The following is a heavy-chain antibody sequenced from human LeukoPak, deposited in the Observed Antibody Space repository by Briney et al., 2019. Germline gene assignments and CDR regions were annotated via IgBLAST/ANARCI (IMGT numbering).Heavy chain of an antibody. V-gene: IGHV1-69*13. CDR3: AREADYDYVWGSYRSFDY. J-gene: IGHJ4*02. Sequence: GASVKVSCKASGGTFSSYAISWVRQAPGQGLEWMGGILPIFGTANYAQKFQGRVTITADESTSTAYMELSSLRSEDTAVYYCAREADYDYVWGSYRSFDYWGQGTLVTVSS. CDR1: GGTFSSYA. CDR2: ILPIFGTA. D-gene: IGHD3-16*02.